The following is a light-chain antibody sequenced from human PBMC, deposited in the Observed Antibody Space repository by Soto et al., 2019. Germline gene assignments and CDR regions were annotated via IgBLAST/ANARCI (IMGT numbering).Light chain of an antibody. Sequence: EIVMTQSPATLSVSPGERATLSCRASQSVSSNLAWYQQKPCQAPRLLIYGASTRATGIPDRFSGSGSGTDFTLTISSLEPEDFAVYYCQQRSNWPTWTFGQGTKLDIK. V-gene: IGKV3-15*01. CDR1: QSVSSN. CDR3: QQRSNWPTWT. J-gene: IGKJ1*01. CDR2: GAS.